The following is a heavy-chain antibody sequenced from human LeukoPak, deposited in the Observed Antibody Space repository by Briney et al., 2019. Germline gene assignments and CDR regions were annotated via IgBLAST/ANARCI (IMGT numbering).Heavy chain of an antibody. D-gene: IGHD3-22*01. V-gene: IGHV4-39*01. Sequence: TSETLSLTCTVSGVSISNSGSYWGWIRQPPGKGLDWIGSIHSTGDTYYNPSLKSRVTISIDTSKNQFSLRLNSVSPADTAVYFCARISSFYYDSRDCYGFDPWGQGTLVTVSS. CDR2: IHSTGDT. J-gene: IGHJ5*02. CDR3: ARISSFYYDSRDCYGFDP. CDR1: GVSISNSGSY.